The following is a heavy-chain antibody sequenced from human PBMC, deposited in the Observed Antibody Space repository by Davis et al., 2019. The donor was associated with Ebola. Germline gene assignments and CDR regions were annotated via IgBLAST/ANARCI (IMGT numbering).Heavy chain of an antibody. D-gene: IGHD6-13*01. CDR2: INPNSGGT. CDR1: GYTFTGYY. Sequence: ASVKVSCKASGYTFTGYYMHWVRQAPGQGLEWMGWINPNSGGTNYAQKVQGRVTMTRDTSISTAYMELSRLRSDDTAVYYCARDGLGIAAAGTLDYWGQGTLVTVSS. V-gene: IGHV1-2*02. J-gene: IGHJ4*02. CDR3: ARDGLGIAAAGTLDY.